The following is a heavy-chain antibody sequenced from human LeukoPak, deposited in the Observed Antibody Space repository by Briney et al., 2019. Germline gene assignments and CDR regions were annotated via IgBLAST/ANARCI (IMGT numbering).Heavy chain of an antibody. Sequence: ASVKVSCKASGYTFTSYGISWVRQAPGQGLEWMGWISAYNGNTNYAQKLQGRVTMTTDTSTSTAYMELRSLRSDDTAVYYCARGPITIFGVVISFDYWGQGTLVTVSS. CDR2: ISAYNGNT. V-gene: IGHV1-18*01. CDR3: ARGPITIFGVVISFDY. CDR1: GYTFTSYG. D-gene: IGHD3-3*01. J-gene: IGHJ4*02.